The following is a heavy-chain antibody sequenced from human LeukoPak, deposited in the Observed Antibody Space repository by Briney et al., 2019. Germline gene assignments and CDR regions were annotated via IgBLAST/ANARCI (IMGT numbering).Heavy chain of an antibody. Sequence: GGSLRLSCAASGFTFSSYSMNWVRQAPGTGLEWVSYIDSSSTTIYYADSVKSRFTISRDNAKNSLYLQMNSTRDEDTAVYYCARDRAAPTWYFDLWGRGTLVTVSS. V-gene: IGHV3-48*02. CDR3: ARDRAAPTWYFDL. CDR2: IDSSSTTI. CDR1: GFTFSSYS. J-gene: IGHJ2*01. D-gene: IGHD2-15*01.